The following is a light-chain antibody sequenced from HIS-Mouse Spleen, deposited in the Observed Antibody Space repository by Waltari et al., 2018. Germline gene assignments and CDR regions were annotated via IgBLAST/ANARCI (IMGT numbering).Light chain of an antibody. CDR1: SSDVGSYNL. J-gene: IGLJ2*01. V-gene: IGLV2-23*01. Sequence: QSALTQPASVSGSPVQSITISCTGTSSDVGSYNLVSWYQQHPGKAPKLMIYEGSKRPSGVSNRFSGSTSGNTASLTISGLQAEDGADYYCCSYAGSSTFVVFGGGTKLTVL. CDR2: EGS. CDR3: CSYAGSSTFVV.